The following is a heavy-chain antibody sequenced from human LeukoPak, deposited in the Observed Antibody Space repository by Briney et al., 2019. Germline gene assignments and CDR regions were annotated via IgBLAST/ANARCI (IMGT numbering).Heavy chain of an antibody. D-gene: IGHD4-17*01. Sequence: SETLSLTCAVYGGSFSGYYWSWIRQPPGKGLEWIGEINHSGSTNYNPSLKSRVTISVDTSKNQFSLKLSSVTAADTAVYHCASWAPYGDGHFDYWGQGTLVTVSS. CDR2: INHSGST. CDR1: GGSFSGYY. V-gene: IGHV4-34*01. CDR3: ASWAPYGDGHFDY. J-gene: IGHJ4*02.